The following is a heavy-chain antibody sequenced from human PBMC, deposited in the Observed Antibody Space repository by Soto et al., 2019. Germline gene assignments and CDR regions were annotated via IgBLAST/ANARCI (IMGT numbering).Heavy chain of an antibody. D-gene: IGHD3-3*01. CDR2: ISGSGGST. Sequence: HPGGSLRLSCAASGFTFSSYAMSWVRQAPGKGLEWVSAISGSGGSTYYADSVKGRFTISRDNSKNTLYLQMNSLRAEDTAVYYCAREYYDFWSGYYSYFPSPSVDYWGQGTLVTVSS. J-gene: IGHJ4*02. CDR3: AREYYDFWSGYYSYFPSPSVDY. CDR1: GFTFSSYA. V-gene: IGHV3-23*01.